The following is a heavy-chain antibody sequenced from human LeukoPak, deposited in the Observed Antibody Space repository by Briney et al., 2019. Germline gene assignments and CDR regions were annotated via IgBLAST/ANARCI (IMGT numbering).Heavy chain of an antibody. Sequence: SETLSLTCTVSGYSISSGYYWGWIRQPPGKGLEWIGSIYHSGSTYYNPSLKSRVTISVDTSKNQFSLNVSSVTAADTAVYYCAKTPDQLPINWFGAWGQGTLVTVSS. CDR1: GYSISSGYY. D-gene: IGHD2-2*01. J-gene: IGHJ5*02. CDR2: IYHSGST. V-gene: IGHV4-38-2*02. CDR3: AKTPDQLPINWFGA.